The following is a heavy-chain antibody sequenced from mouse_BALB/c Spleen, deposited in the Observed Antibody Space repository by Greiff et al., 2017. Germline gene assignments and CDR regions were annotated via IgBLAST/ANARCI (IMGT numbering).Heavy chain of an antibody. V-gene: IGHV1-7*01. CDR2: INPSTGYT. D-gene: IGHD3-2*01. CDR1: GYTFTSYW. J-gene: IGHJ3*01. Sequence: QVQLKESGAELAKPGASVKMSCKASGYTFTSYWMHWVKQRPGQGLEWIGYINPSTGYTEYNQKFKDKATLTADKSSSTAYMQLSSLTSEDSAVYYCAREGTARARFAYWGQGTLVTVSA. CDR3: AREGTARARFAY.